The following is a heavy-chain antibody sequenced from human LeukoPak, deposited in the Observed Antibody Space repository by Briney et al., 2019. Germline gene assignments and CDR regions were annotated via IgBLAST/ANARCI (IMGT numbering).Heavy chain of an antibody. CDR1: GYTFTGYY. CDR2: INPNSGGT. D-gene: IGHD2-21*02. CDR3: AREVAYCGGDCYPQSYYYYYMDV. V-gene: IGHV1-2*06. Sequence: APVKVSCKASGYTFTGYYMHWVRQAPGQGLEWMGRINPNSGGTNYAQKFQGRVTMTRDTSISTAYMELSRLRSDDTAVYYCAREVAYCGGDCYPQSYYYYYMDVWGKGTTVTVSS. J-gene: IGHJ6*03.